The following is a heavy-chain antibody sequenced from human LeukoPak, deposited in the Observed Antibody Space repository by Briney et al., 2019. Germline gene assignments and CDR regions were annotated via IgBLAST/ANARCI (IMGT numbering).Heavy chain of an antibody. V-gene: IGHV4-59*12. D-gene: IGHD3-9*01. J-gene: IGHJ4*02. CDR2: IYYSGST. CDR3: ARGNYDILTGYYTWYFDY. Sequence: SETLSLTCTVSGGSISSYYWSWIRQPPGKGLEWIGYIYYSGSTNYNPSLKSRVTISVDTSKNQFSLKLSSVTAADTAVYYCARGNYDILTGYYTWYFDYWGQGTLVTVSS. CDR1: GGSISSYY.